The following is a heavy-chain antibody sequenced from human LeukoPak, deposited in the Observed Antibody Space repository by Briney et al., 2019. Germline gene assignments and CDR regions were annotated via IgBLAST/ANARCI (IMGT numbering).Heavy chain of an antibody. CDR2: IIPIFGTA. CDR3: ARGPLVVVNWFDP. D-gene: IGHD2-15*01. Sequence: SVKVSCKASGGTFSSYAISWVRQAPGQGLEWMGRIIPIFGTANYAQKFQGRVTITTDESTSTPYMELSSLRAEDTAVYYCARGPLVVVNWFDPWGQGTLVTVSS. J-gene: IGHJ5*02. CDR1: GGTFSSYA. V-gene: IGHV1-69*05.